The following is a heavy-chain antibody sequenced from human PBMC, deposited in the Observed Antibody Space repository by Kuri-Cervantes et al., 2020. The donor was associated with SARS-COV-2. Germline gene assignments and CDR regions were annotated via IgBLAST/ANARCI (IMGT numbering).Heavy chain of an antibody. Sequence: SETLSLTCTVSGGSISSHYWSWIRQPPGKGLEWIGYIYYSGSTNYNPSLKSRVTISVDTSKNQFSLKLSSVTAADTALYHCARVGSGSYYFDYWGQGTLVTVSS. D-gene: IGHD3-10*01. CDR1: GGSISSHY. CDR2: IYYSGST. V-gene: IGHV4-59*11. CDR3: ARVGSGSYYFDY. J-gene: IGHJ4*02.